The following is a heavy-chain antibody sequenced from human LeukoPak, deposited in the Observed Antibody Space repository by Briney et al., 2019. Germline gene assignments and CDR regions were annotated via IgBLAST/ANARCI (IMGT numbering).Heavy chain of an antibody. J-gene: IGHJ4*02. V-gene: IGHV1-2*02. CDR3: ARTSAYGSSWHSY. CDR1: GYTFTGYY. D-gene: IGHD6-13*01. Sequence: ASVKVSCKASGYTFTGYYMHWVRQAPGQGLEWMGWINPNSGGTNYAQKFQGRVTMTRDTSISTAYMELSRLRSDDTAVYFCARTSAYGSSWHSYWGQGTLVTVSS. CDR2: INPNSGGT.